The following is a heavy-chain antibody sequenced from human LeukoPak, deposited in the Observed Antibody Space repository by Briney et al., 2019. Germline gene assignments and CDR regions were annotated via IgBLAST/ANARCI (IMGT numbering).Heavy chain of an antibody. D-gene: IGHD3-22*01. CDR1: GYTFTGYY. Sequence: ASVKVSCKASGYTFTGYYMHWVRQAPGQGLEWMGWINPNSGGTNYAQKLRGRVTMTRDTSISTAYMELSRLRSDDTAVYYCASSGYYDSSGYLGYWGQGTLVTVSS. V-gene: IGHV1-2*02. CDR3: ASSGYYDSSGYLGY. CDR2: INPNSGGT. J-gene: IGHJ4*02.